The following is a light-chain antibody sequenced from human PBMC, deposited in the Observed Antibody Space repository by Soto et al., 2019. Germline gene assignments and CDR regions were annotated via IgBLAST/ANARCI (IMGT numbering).Light chain of an antibody. CDR2: GAS. J-gene: IGKJ1*01. V-gene: IGKV3-20*01. Sequence: PGETAPLSCKASQSFGSYLAWYQQKPGQAPRLLIHGASNRATGIPDRFSGSGSGTDFTLTIGRLELEDFAVYYCQQYLITPWTFGQGTKVAIK. CDR3: QQYLITPWT. CDR1: QSFGSY.